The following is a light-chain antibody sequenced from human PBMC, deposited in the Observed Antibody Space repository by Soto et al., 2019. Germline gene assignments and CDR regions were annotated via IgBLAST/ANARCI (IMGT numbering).Light chain of an antibody. V-gene: IGKV1-39*01. J-gene: IGKJ1*01. CDR3: QQTYSNLWT. Sequence: DIQLTQSPASLSASVGDGVTITCRASQTISRYLNWYQQKPGTAPKLLIYASSTWQSGVPARFSGRGSGTDFTLTISSLQPEDFAHYYCQQTYSNLWTFGQGTRVEVK. CDR1: QTISRY. CDR2: ASS.